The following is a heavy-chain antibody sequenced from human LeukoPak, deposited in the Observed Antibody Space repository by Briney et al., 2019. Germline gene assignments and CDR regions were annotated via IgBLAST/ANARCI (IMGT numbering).Heavy chain of an antibody. J-gene: IGHJ5*02. Sequence: SQTLSLTCTVSGGSISSGSYYWSWIRQPAGKGLEWIGRIYTSGSTNYNPSLKSRVTISVDTSKNQFSLKLSSVPAADTAVYYCARARVGATRNWFDPWGQGTLVTVSS. CDR3: ARARVGATRNWFDP. CDR1: GGSISSGSYY. D-gene: IGHD1-26*01. V-gene: IGHV4-61*02. CDR2: IYTSGST.